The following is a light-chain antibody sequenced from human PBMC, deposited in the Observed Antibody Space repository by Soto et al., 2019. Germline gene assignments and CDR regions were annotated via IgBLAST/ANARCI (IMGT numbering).Light chain of an antibody. CDR3: SSYTSSSTLVV. V-gene: IGLV2-14*01. CDR1: XXDVGGYNY. Sequence: QSALTQPASVSGSPGQSITISCTGXXXDVGGYNYVSWYQQHPGKAPKLLIYDVGNRPSGVSDRFSGSKSGNTASLTISGLQAEDEADYYCSSYTSSSTLVVFGGGTKLTVL. CDR2: DVG. J-gene: IGLJ2*01.